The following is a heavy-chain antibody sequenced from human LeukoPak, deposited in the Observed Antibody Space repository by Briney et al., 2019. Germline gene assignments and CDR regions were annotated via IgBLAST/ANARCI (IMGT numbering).Heavy chain of an antibody. CDR3: AGGGTRPDYYFDY. D-gene: IGHD2-2*01. J-gene: IGHJ4*02. Sequence: SETLSLTCIVSGGSISNYYWSWIRQPPGKGLEWIGYIYYSGSTNYNPSLKSRVTISVDTSKNQFSLKLSSVTAADTAVYYCAGGGTRPDYYFDYWGQGTLLTVSS. V-gene: IGHV4-59*01. CDR2: IYYSGST. CDR1: GGSISNYY.